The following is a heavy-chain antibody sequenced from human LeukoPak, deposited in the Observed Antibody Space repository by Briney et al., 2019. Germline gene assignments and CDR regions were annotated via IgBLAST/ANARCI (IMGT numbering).Heavy chain of an antibody. Sequence: ASVEVSCKASGGTFSSYATSWVRQAPGQGLEWVGGIIPIFGTADCAQKFRGRVTITADESTSTVYMELSSLRSEDTAVYYCARARKPNYYDSSGYYYGRRRYYHYYGMDVWGQGTTVTVSS. CDR2: IIPIFGTA. CDR1: GGTFSSYA. J-gene: IGHJ6*02. CDR3: ARARKPNYYDSSGYYYGRRRYYHYYGMDV. D-gene: IGHD3-22*01. V-gene: IGHV1-69*13.